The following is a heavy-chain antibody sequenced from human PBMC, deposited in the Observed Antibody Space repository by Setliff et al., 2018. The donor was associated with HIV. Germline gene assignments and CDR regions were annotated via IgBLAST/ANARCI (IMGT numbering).Heavy chain of an antibody. Sequence: SLTCTVSGGSISSGSYYWSWIRQPAGKGLEWIGRIYTSGSTNYNPSLKSRVTISVDPSKNQFSLKMNSVTAADTAVYYCARASYSYDSTGYLYWGQGTLVTVSS. CDR2: IYTSGST. D-gene: IGHD3-22*01. CDR1: GGSISSGSYY. CDR3: ARASYSYDSTGYLY. J-gene: IGHJ4*02. V-gene: IGHV4-61*02.